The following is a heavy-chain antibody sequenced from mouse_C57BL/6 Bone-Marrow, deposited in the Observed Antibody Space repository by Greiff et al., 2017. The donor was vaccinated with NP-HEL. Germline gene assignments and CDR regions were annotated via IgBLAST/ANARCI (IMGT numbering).Heavy chain of an antibody. CDR3: TRDLDYYGSSLYWYFDV. Sequence: DVKLVESGEGLVKPGGSLKLSCAASGFTFSSYAMSWVRQTPEKRLEWVAYISSGGDYIYYADTVKGRFTISRDNARNTLYLQMSSLKSEDTAMYYCTRDLDYYGSSLYWYFDVWGTGTTVTVSS. CDR1: GFTFSSYA. V-gene: IGHV5-9-1*02. CDR2: ISSGGDYI. D-gene: IGHD1-1*01. J-gene: IGHJ1*03.